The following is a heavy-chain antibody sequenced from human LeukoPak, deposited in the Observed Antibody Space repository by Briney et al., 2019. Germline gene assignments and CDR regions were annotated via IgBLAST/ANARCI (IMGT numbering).Heavy chain of an antibody. CDR2: IKSKSDGGTI. V-gene: IGHV3-15*01. J-gene: IGHJ4*02. CDR3: TTHLDY. Sequence: PGGSLRLSCAGSGFIFRYVWMSWVRQAPGKGLEWVGRIKSKSDGGTIDYAEPVKGRVTMSRDDSKKTFSLEMNNLKTEDTGVYYCTTHLDYWGQGILVTVSS. CDR1: GFIFRYVW.